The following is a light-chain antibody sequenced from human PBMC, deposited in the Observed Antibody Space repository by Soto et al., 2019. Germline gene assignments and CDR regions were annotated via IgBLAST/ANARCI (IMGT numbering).Light chain of an antibody. V-gene: IGKV3-11*01. CDR1: QGISSH. CDR3: QQRSNWPPGFT. J-gene: IGKJ3*01. CDR2: DAS. Sequence: EIVLTQSPATLSLSPGERATLSCRASQGISSHLAWYQQKPGQASRLLIYDASNRATGIPARFSGGGSGTDFTLTISSLEPEDFAVYYCQQRSNWPPGFTFGPGTKVDLK.